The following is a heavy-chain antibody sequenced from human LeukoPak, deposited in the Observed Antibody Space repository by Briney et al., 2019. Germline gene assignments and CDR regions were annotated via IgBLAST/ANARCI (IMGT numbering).Heavy chain of an antibody. CDR1: GYTFTGYY. V-gene: IGHV1-2*06. J-gene: IGHJ5*02. CDR2: INPNSGGT. Sequence: ASVKVSCKASGYTFTGYYMHWVRQAPGQGLEWMGRINPNSGGTNYAQKFQGRVTMTRDTSISTAYMELSRLRSDDTAVYYCAISSGGSQSGDFDPWGQGTLVTVSS. D-gene: IGHD2-15*01. CDR3: AISSGGSQSGDFDP.